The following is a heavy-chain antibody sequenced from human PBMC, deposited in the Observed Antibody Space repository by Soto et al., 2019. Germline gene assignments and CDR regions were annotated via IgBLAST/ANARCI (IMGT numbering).Heavy chain of an antibody. V-gene: IGHV5-51*01. CDR1: GHIFSNYW. Sequence: GESLKISCQGSGHIFSNYWIGWVRQMPGKGLEWMGIIYPVDSDTRYSPSFQGQVTITVDKSINTAYLQMNSLKTEDTAVYYCTTAGDSSSSADYWGQRTLVTVSS. CDR3: TTAGDSSSSADY. D-gene: IGHD6-6*01. CDR2: IYPVDSDT. J-gene: IGHJ4*02.